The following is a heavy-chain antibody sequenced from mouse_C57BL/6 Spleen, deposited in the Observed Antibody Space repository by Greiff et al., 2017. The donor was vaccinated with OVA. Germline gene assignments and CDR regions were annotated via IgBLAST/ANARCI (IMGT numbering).Heavy chain of an antibody. CDR2: IYPGDGDT. CDR1: GYAFSSSW. CDR3: ARRLAYAMDY. V-gene: IGHV1-82*01. D-gene: IGHD1-2*01. J-gene: IGHJ4*01. Sequence: QVQLQQSGPELVKPGASVKISCKASGYAFSSSWMNWVKQRPGKGLEWIGRIYPGDGDTNYNGKFKGKATLTADKSSSTAYMQLSSLTSEDSAVCFCARRLAYAMDYWGQGTSVTVSS.